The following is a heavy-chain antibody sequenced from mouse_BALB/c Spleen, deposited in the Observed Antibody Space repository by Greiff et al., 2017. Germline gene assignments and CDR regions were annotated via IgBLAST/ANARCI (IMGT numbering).Heavy chain of an antibody. Sequence: QVQLKESGAELARPGASVKMSCKASGYTFTSYTMHWVKQRPGQGLEWIGYINPSSGYTNYNQKFKDKATLTADKSSSTAYMQLSSLTSEDSAVYYCARGINSYAMDYWGQGTSVTVSS. V-gene: IGHV1-4*01. CDR1: GYTFTSYT. CDR3: ARGINSYAMDY. CDR2: INPSSGYT. J-gene: IGHJ4*01. D-gene: IGHD1-3*01.